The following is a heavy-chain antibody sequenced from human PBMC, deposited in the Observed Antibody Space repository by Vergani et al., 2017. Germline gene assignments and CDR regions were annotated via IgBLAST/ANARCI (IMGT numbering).Heavy chain of an antibody. Sequence: VQLVESGGGVVQPGGSLKLSCAASGFTFSGSAMHWVRQASGKGLEWVGRIRSKANSYATAYAASVKGRFTISRDDSKNTAYLQMNSLRAEDTAVYYCARAYYDCGSGFFSGYYFDYWGQGTLVTVSS. CDR2: IRSKANSYAT. CDR1: GFTFSGSA. V-gene: IGHV3-73*01. J-gene: IGHJ4*02. CDR3: ARAYYDCGSGFFSGYYFDY. D-gene: IGHD3-3*01.